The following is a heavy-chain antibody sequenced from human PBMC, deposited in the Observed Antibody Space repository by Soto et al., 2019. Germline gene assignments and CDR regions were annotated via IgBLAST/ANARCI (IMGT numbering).Heavy chain of an antibody. CDR1: GYSFTYFW. CDR2: IDPGDSNT. V-gene: IGHV5-10-1*01. Sequence: PGESLKISFQVSGYSFTYFWISWVRQMPGKGLEWMGRIDPGDSNTIYSPSFQGHVTISVDKSSSTSYLQWGSLKASDTAIYYCAKQGGYYYYGMDAWGQGTTVTVSS. D-gene: IGHD3-16*01. CDR3: AKQGGYYYYGMDA. J-gene: IGHJ6*02.